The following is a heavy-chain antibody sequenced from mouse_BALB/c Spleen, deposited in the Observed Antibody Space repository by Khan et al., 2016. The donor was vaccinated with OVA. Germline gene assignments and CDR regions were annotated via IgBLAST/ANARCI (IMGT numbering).Heavy chain of an antibody. J-gene: IGHJ2*01. CDR2: INPTSGYT. CDR3: ARDRIDY. V-gene: IGHV1-7*01. Sequence: QIQLVQSGAELAKPGASVKMSCTASGYTFTSYWMHWIQQRPGQGLEWLGYINPTSGYTDYNQKFKDKATLTADKSSSTAYMQLSSLTSDDSAVYYYARDRIDYWGQGTALTVSS. CDR1: GYTFTSYW.